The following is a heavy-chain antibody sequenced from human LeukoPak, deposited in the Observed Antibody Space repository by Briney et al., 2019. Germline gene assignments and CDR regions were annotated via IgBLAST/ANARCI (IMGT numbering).Heavy chain of an antibody. J-gene: IGHJ4*02. V-gene: IGHV4-31*03. CDR1: GGSISSGGYY. CDR3: ARVKPAIRGYNWNYLDY. CDR2: IYYSGST. Sequence: SQTLSLTCTVSGGSISSGGYYWSWIRQHPGKGLEWIGYIYYSGSTSYNPSLKSRVTISVDTSQNQFSLKLSSVTAADTAVYYCARVKPAIRGYNWNYLDYWGQGTLVTVSS. D-gene: IGHD1-20*01.